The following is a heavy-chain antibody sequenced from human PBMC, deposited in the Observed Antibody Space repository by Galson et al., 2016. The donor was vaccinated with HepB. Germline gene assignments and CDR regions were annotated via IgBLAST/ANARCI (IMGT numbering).Heavy chain of an antibody. D-gene: IGHD6-19*01. J-gene: IGHJ4*02. V-gene: IGHV3-7*03. Sequence: SLRLSCAASGFTFSNHWMTWVRQAPGRGLEWVANIKEDGSEKYYVDSVKGRFSISRDNAKSLLYLQMDRLSAEDTAVYYCAREIPYSSGWTPVDYWGQGTLVTVSS. CDR1: GFTFSNHW. CDR2: IKEDGSEK. CDR3: AREIPYSSGWTPVDY.